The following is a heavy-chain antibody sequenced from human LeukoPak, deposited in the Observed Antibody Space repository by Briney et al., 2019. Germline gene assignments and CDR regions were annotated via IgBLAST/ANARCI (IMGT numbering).Heavy chain of an antibody. Sequence: ASVKVSCKASGYTFTSYDLHWVRQATGHGLEWMGWMNPHSGNPGYAQKFQRRVTMTRNTPISTAYMELSSLRSEDTAVYYCARGRWVYYYDSSGYKYWGQGTLVTVSS. CDR1: GYTFTSYD. CDR3: ARGRWVYYYDSSGYKY. D-gene: IGHD3-22*01. V-gene: IGHV1-8*01. CDR2: MNPHSGNP. J-gene: IGHJ4*02.